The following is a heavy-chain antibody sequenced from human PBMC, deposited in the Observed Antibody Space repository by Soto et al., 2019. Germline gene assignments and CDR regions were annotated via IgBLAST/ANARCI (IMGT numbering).Heavy chain of an antibody. V-gene: IGHV4-34*01. J-gene: IGHJ6*02. CDR1: GGSFSGYY. D-gene: IGHD6-13*01. CDR3: ARGGRSSWDYGMAV. CDR2: INHSGST. Sequence: QVQLQQWGAGLLKPSETLSLTCAVYGGSFSGYYWSWIRQPPGKGLEWIGEINHSGSTNYNPSLKSRVTISVDTSKNQFSLKRSSVTAADTAVYYCARGGRSSWDYGMAVWGQGTKVTVSS.